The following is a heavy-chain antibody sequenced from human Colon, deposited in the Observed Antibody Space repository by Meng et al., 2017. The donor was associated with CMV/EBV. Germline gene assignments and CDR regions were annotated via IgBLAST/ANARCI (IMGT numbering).Heavy chain of an antibody. J-gene: IGHJ5*02. Sequence: VSGFSFSTSTYYWAWIRQPPGRGLEWIGSIYFRGSTYYNPSLKSRVAMSLDTSKSQFSLNLTSMTAADTAMYYCAREGYPGGSEFGPWGQGTLVTVSS. CDR3: AREGYPGGSEFGP. CDR1: GFSFSTSTYY. CDR2: IYFRGST. D-gene: IGHD2-15*01. V-gene: IGHV4-39*07.